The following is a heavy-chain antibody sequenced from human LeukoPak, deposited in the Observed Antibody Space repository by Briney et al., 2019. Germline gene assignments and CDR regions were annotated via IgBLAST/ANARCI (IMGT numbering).Heavy chain of an antibody. CDR2: INPNSGGT. CDR1: GYTFTGYY. Sequence: ASVKVSCKASGYTFTGYYMHWVRQAPGQGLEWMGWINPNSGGTNYAQKFQGRVTMTRDTSISTAYMELSRLRSDDTAVHYCARDPYCSSTSCYLDYWGQGTLVTVSS. CDR3: ARDPYCSSTSCYLDY. D-gene: IGHD2-2*01. J-gene: IGHJ4*02. V-gene: IGHV1-2*02.